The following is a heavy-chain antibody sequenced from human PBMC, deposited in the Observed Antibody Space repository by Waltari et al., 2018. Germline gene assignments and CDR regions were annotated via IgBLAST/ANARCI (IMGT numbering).Heavy chain of an antibody. CDR2: NIPKIGAS. D-gene: IGHD2-2*01. Sequence: QVQLVQSGAEVKKPGSSVKVSCKASGGTFGRFAISWVRQAAGEGLEWMGGNIPKIGASNYAQEFQGRVTYTAENSTRVADMGVCSLSFEDTAVYFCATDTSPPYWGQGTLVIVSS. CDR1: GGTFGRFA. V-gene: IGHV1-69*06. CDR3: ATDTSPPY. J-gene: IGHJ4*02.